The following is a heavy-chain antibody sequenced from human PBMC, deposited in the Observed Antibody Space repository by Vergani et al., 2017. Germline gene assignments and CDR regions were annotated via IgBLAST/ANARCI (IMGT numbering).Heavy chain of an antibody. CDR1: EYIFGNYW. J-gene: IGHJ4*02. V-gene: IGHV5-51*01. D-gene: IGHD1-1*01. Sequence: EVELVPSGPEMRTPGESLKISCKGSEYIFGNYWIGWVRQMPGKGLEWMGNIYPADADTRYSPSFQGQVTISADKSISTAFLQWDSLKASDTALYYCARHTTYTDSWGQGTLVTVSS. CDR2: IYPADADT. CDR3: ARHTTYTDS.